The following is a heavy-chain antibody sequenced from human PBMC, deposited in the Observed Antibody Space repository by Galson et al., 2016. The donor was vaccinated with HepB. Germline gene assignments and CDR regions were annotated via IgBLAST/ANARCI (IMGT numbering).Heavy chain of an antibody. CDR1: GGTFSNNA. CDR2: IIPLFGSA. J-gene: IGHJ2*01. CDR3: ARGLEGLHWFFDL. Sequence: SVKVSSKASGGTFSNNAVSWVRQAPGQGLEWMGGIIPLFGSANNAQKFQGRVTITADDSTSTAYMELSSLTSEDTAVYYCARGLEGLHWFFDLWGHGTLVTVSS. V-gene: IGHV1-69*13. D-gene: IGHD2-21*01.